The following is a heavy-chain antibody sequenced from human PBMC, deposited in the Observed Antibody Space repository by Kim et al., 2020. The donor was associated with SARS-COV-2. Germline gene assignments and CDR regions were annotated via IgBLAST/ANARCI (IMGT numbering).Heavy chain of an antibody. V-gene: IGHV1-69*13. CDR3: ARDKDDSRFFDY. CDR1: GGTFSSYA. J-gene: IGHJ4*02. CDR2: IIPIFGTA. D-gene: IGHD3-22*01. Sequence: SVKVSCKASGGTFSSYAISWVRQAPGQGLEWMGGIIPIFGTANYAQKFQGRVTITADESTSTAYMELSSLRSEDTAVYYCARDKDDSRFFDYWGQGTLVTVSS.